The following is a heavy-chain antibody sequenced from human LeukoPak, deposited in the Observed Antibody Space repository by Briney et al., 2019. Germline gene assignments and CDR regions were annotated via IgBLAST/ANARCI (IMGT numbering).Heavy chain of an antibody. Sequence: SETLSLTCTVSGGSISSGGYYWSWIRQHPGKGLEWIGYIYYSGSTYYNPSLKSRVTISVDTSKNQFSLKLSSVTAADTAVYYCAREGDGYNYAGVDYWGQGTLVTVSS. V-gene: IGHV4-31*03. CDR2: IYYSGST. CDR1: GGSISSGGYY. J-gene: IGHJ4*02. CDR3: AREGDGYNYAGVDY. D-gene: IGHD5-24*01.